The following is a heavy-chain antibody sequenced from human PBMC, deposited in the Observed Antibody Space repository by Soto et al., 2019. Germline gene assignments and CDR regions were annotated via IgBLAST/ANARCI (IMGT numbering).Heavy chain of an antibody. CDR3: ARGSWHEY. J-gene: IGHJ4*02. CDR1: GFTFSSYW. D-gene: IGHD6-13*01. V-gene: IGHV3-7*01. CDR2: IKQDGSER. Sequence: EVQLVESGGGLVQPGGSLRLSCVASGFTFSSYWMSWVRQAPGKGLEWVANIKQDGSERYSVDSVKGRFTISRDNAKNLLFLQMNSLRAEDTAVYYCARGSWHEYWGQGTLVTVSS.